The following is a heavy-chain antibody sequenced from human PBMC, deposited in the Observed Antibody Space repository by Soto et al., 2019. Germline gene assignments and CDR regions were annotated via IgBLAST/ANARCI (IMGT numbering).Heavy chain of an antibody. CDR3: ARGTPTPGIDS. CDR2: VSGSGGST. Sequence: PGGSLRLSCAASGFTFSSYAMSWVRQAPGKGLEWVSAVSGSGGSTYYADSVKGRFTISRDNAKSSLYLQMDSLRAEDTAVYYCARGTPTPGIDSWGQGTLVTVSS. V-gene: IGHV3-23*01. CDR1: GFTFSSYA. D-gene: IGHD1-26*01. J-gene: IGHJ4*02.